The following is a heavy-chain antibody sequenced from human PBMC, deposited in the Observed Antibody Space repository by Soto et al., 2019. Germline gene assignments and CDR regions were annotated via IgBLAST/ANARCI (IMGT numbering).Heavy chain of an antibody. CDR1: GFTVSSYG. CDR2: ISRDGGTK. V-gene: IGHV3-30*03. Sequence: QVQLVESGGGVVQPGRSLRLSCAASGFTVSSYGMHWVRQAPGKGLEWVAVISRDGGTKYYAVSVKGRLTISRDNSRNTLFLEMNTLRGDDMAVYYCTGEVASGYWGQGTLVTVSS. D-gene: IGHD2-8*02. CDR3: TGEVASGY. J-gene: IGHJ4*02.